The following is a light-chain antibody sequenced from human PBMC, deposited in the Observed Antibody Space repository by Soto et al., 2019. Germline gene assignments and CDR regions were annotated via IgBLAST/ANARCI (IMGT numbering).Light chain of an antibody. CDR1: QTVRDN. J-gene: IGKJ2*01. V-gene: IGKV3-15*01. Sequence: EIVMTHSPATLSVSPGDRATLSCRASQTVRDNLAWYQQKPGQARRLLIYGASTRATGIPARFSGSGPGTESTLTIDSFQSEYFALYFCQQSNNWPYTFGQGTVLEIK. CDR2: GAS. CDR3: QQSNNWPYT.